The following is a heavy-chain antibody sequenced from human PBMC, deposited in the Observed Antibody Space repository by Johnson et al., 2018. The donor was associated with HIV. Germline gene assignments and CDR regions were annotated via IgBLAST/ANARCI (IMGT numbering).Heavy chain of an antibody. Sequence: QMLLVESGGGLVKPGGSLRLSCAASGITFSDYYMSWIRQAPGKGLEWVSYISGSGSTLYYADSVKGRFTISRDNAKNSLYLQMNSLRAGDTAVYYCARGNKGYSSGWDAFDIWGQGTMVTVSS. J-gene: IGHJ3*02. CDR2: ISGSGSTL. CDR3: ARGNKGYSSGWDAFDI. CDR1: GITFSDYY. V-gene: IGHV3-11*04. D-gene: IGHD6-19*01.